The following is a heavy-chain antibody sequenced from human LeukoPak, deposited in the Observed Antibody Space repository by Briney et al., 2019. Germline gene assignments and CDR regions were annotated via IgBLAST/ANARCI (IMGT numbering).Heavy chain of an antibody. J-gene: IGHJ4*02. CDR1: GFTVSSNY. D-gene: IGHD3-16*01. CDR3: AKDFRRAHRGY. Sequence: PGGSLRLSCAASGFTVSSNYMSWVRQAPGKGLEWVSVIYSGGSTYYADSVKGRFTISRDNSKNTLYLQMNSLRAEDTAVYYCAKDFRRAHRGYWGQGTLVTVSS. CDR2: IYSGGST. V-gene: IGHV3-66*01.